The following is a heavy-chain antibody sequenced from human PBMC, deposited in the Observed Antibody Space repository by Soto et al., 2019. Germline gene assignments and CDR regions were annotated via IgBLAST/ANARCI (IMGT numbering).Heavy chain of an antibody. CDR3: ARDVGRWLKSSRPNLFHY. CDR1: GFTFSSYA. V-gene: IGHV3-30-3*01. D-gene: IGHD5-12*01. J-gene: IGHJ4*02. CDR2: ISYDGSSK. Sequence: RLSCAASGFTFSSYAMHWVRQAPGKGLEWVAVISYDGSSKYYADSVKGRFTISRDNSKNTLYLQMNSLRAEDTAVYYCARDVGRWLKSSRPNLFHYWGQGTLVTVSS.